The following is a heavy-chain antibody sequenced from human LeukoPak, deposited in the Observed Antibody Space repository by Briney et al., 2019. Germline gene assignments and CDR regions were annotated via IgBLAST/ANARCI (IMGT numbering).Heavy chain of an antibody. J-gene: IGHJ4*02. Sequence: SETLSLTCTVSGGSISSSSYYWGWIRQPPGKGLEWIGSIYYSGSTYYNPSLKSRVTISVDTSKNQFSLKLSSVTAADTAVYYCARQNTVTTFDYWGRGTLVTVSS. CDR2: IYYSGST. V-gene: IGHV4-39*01. CDR1: GGSISSSSYY. D-gene: IGHD4-17*01. CDR3: ARQNTVTTFDY.